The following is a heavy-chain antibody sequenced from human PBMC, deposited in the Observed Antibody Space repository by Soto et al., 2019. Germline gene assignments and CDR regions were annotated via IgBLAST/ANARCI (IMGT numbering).Heavy chain of an antibody. D-gene: IGHD2-21*02. Sequence: QVQLVESGGGVVQPGRSLRLSCAASGFTFSSYAMHWVRQAPGKGLEWVAVISYDGSNKYYADSVKGRFTISRDNSKNALCLQMNSLRAEDTAVYYCARPFVVVTATSGLDYWGQGTLVTVSS. CDR2: ISYDGSNK. CDR3: ARPFVVVTATSGLDY. CDR1: GFTFSSYA. V-gene: IGHV3-30-3*01. J-gene: IGHJ4*02.